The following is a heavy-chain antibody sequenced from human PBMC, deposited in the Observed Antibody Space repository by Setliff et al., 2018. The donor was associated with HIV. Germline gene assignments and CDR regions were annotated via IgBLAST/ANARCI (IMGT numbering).Heavy chain of an antibody. CDR2: INHSGST. V-gene: IGHV4-34*01. J-gene: IGHJ4*02. CDR3: ARGAVLRYFDWLSLFDY. Sequence: SETLSLTCAVYGGSFSGYYWSWIRQPPGKGLEWIGEINHSGSTNYNPSLKSRVTISVDTSKNQFSLKLSSVTAADTAVYYCARGAVLRYFDWLSLFDYWGQGTPVTVSS. CDR1: GGSFSGYY. D-gene: IGHD3-9*01.